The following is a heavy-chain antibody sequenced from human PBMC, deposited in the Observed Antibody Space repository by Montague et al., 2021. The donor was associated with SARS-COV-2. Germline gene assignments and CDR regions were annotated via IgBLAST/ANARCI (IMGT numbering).Heavy chain of an antibody. CDR1: GGSFSGYY. CDR2: INHSGST. V-gene: IGHV4-34*01. D-gene: IGHD3-10*01. Sequence: SETRSLTCAVYGGSFSGYYWNWIRQPPGKGLEWIGEINHSGSTNYNPSLKSRVTMSVDTSKNQFSLKLSSVTAADTAVYYCARGARQGYGFRLESFDSWGQGPL. J-gene: IGHJ4*02. CDR3: ARGARQGYGFRLESFDS.